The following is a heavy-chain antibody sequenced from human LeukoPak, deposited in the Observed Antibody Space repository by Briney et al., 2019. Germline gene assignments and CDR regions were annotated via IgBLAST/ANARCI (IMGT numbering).Heavy chain of an antibody. CDR1: GFTFSSYG. CDR2: ISYDGSNK. J-gene: IGHJ6*02. V-gene: IGHV3-30*18. CDR3: AKDRISSFPFGYYYYGMDV. D-gene: IGHD6-13*01. Sequence: GGSLRLSCAVSGFTFSSYGMHWVRQAPGKGLEWVAFISYDGSNKYYADSVKGRFTISRDNSKNTLYLQMNSLRAEDTAVYYCAKDRISSFPFGYYYYGMDVWGQGTTVTVSS.